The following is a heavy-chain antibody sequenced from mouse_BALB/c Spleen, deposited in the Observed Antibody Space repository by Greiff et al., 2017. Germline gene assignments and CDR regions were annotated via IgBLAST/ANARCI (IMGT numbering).Heavy chain of an antibody. J-gene: IGHJ4*01. CDR3: TRGMVHYDYDGTNYYAMDY. Sequence: QVQLKQPGAELVKPGASVKLSCKASGYTFTSYWMHWVKQRPGRGLEWIGRIDPNSGGTKYNEKFKSKATLTVDKPSSTAYMQLSSLTSEDSAVYYCTRGMVHYDYDGTNYYAMDYWGQGTSVTVSS. CDR2: IDPNSGGT. D-gene: IGHD2-4*01. CDR1: GYTFTSYW. V-gene: IGHV1-62-3*01.